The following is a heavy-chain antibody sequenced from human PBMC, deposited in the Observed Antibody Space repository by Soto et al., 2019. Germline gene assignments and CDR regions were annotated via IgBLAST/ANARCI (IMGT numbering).Heavy chain of an antibody. V-gene: IGHV4-39*01. Sequence: SETLSLTCTVSGGSISSSNYYWGWIRQPPGKGLEWIGSIYYSGTTYYNPSLRSRVTISEDTSKNQFSLKVGSATAADTAVYYCARHWLLPVAGYYIDYWSQGTLVTVSS. CDR2: IYYSGTT. CDR1: GGSISSSNYY. D-gene: IGHD6-19*01. CDR3: ARHWLLPVAGYYIDY. J-gene: IGHJ4*02.